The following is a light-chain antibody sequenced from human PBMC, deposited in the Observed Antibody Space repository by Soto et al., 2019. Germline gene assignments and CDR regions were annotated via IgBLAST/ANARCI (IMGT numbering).Light chain of an antibody. CDR2: AAS. Sequence: DIQMTQSPSSVSASVGDRVTITCRASQDISGYLTWYQQKPGKAPKLLIYAASTLQSGVPSRFSGSGSGTDFTLTINSLQPEDFATYYCQQADDLPLTFGPGTKVDIK. CDR1: QDISGY. J-gene: IGKJ3*01. CDR3: QQADDLPLT. V-gene: IGKV1-12*01.